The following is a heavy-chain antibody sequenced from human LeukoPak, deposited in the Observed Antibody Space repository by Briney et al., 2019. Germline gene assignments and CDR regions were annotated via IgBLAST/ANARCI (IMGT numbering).Heavy chain of an antibody. J-gene: IGHJ6*02. CDR1: GFTFSSYG. V-gene: IGHV3-30*03. Sequence: GRSLRLSCAASGFTFSSYGMHWVRQAPGKGLEWVAVISYDGSNKYYADSVKGRFTISRDNSKNTLYLQMNSLRAEDTAVYYCARGGFDGYYYYYGMDVWGQGTTVTVSS. CDR3: ARGGFDGYYYYYGMDV. D-gene: IGHD6-25*01. CDR2: ISYDGSNK.